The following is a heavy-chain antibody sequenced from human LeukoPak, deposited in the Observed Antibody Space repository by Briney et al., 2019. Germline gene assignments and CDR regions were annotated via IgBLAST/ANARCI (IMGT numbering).Heavy chain of an antibody. CDR2: ISYDGSNK. D-gene: IGHD2-15*01. V-gene: IGHV3-30-3*01. Sequence: PGRALRLSCAASGFTFSSYAMHRGRQAPGKGLEWVAVISYDGSNKYYADSVKGRFTISRDNSKNTLYLQMNSLRAEDTAVYYCARGREAGYCSGGSCYSGYFQHWGQGTLVTVSS. J-gene: IGHJ1*01. CDR1: GFTFSSYA. CDR3: ARGREAGYCSGGSCYSGYFQH.